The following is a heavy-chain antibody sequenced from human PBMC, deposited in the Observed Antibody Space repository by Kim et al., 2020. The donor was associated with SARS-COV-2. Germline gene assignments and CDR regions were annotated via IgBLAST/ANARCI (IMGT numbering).Heavy chain of an antibody. V-gene: IGHV3-30-3*01. CDR3: ASDLALGSGYENYYYYG. Sequence: GGSLRLSCAASGFTFSSYAMHWVCQAPGKGLEWVAVISYDGSNKYYADSVKGRFTISRENSKNTLYLQMNSLRAEDTAVYYCASDLALGSGYENYYYYG. CDR2: ISYDGSNK. CDR1: GFTFSSYA. D-gene: IGHD5-12*01. J-gene: IGHJ6*01.